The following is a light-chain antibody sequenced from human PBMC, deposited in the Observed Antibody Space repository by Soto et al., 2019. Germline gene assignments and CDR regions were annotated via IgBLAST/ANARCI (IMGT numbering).Light chain of an antibody. CDR1: QSVLYSSNNKKY. CDR2: WAS. Sequence: DIVMTQSPDSLAVSLGERATINCKSSQSVLYSSNNKKYLAWYQQKPGQPPKLLIYWASTRESGVPDRFSGSGSGTDFTLTISSLQAEEVAVYYCQQYYSTPYTFGQGTKLEIK. V-gene: IGKV4-1*01. J-gene: IGKJ2*01. CDR3: QQYYSTPYT.